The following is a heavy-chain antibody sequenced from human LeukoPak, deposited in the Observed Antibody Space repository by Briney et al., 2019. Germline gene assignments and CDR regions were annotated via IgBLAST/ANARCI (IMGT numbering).Heavy chain of an antibody. D-gene: IGHD2-2*01. CDR2: INPNSGGT. J-gene: IGHJ4*02. Sequence: ASVKVSCKASGYTFTVYYVHWVRQAPGQGLEWMAWINPNSGGTNYAQKFQGRVTMTRDTSISTAYMELSSLRSDDTAVYYCARAGTGCSSTSCYPVYFDYWGQGTLVTVSS. CDR3: ARAGTGCSSTSCYPVYFDY. V-gene: IGHV1-2*02. CDR1: GYTFTVYY.